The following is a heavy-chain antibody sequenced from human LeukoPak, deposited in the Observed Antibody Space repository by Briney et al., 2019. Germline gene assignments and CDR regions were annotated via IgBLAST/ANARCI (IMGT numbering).Heavy chain of an antibody. CDR1: GGSISSYY. CDR2: IYYSGST. CDR3: AGVVAAAGTPLYYGMDV. V-gene: IGHV4-59*08. J-gene: IGHJ6*02. Sequence: SETLSLTCTVSGGSISSYYWSWIRQPPGKGREWIGYIYYSGSTNYNPSLKSRVTISVDTSKNQFSLKLSSVTAADTAVYYCAGVVAAAGTPLYYGMDVWGQGTTVTVSS. D-gene: IGHD6-13*01.